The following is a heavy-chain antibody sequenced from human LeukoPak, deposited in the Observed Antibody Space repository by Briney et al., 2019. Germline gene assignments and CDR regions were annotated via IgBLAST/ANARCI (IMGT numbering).Heavy chain of an antibody. CDR3: AREGNYDILTGLDAFDI. Sequence: SETLSLTCTVSGGSISSGGYYWSWIRQPPRKGLERIGYIYNRGSTNYNPSLKSQVTISVDTSKNQFSLKLSSVTAADTAVYYCAREGNYDILTGLDAFDIWGQGTMVTVSS. CDR2: IYNRGST. J-gene: IGHJ3*02. D-gene: IGHD3-9*01. CDR1: GGSISSGGYY. V-gene: IGHV4-61*08.